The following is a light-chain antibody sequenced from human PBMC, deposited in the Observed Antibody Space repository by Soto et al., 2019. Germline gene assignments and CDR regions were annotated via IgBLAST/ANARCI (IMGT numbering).Light chain of an antibody. Sequence: TPSPANLSVPSGKTTTLSCWACQSVSSILAWYQQKPGQAPRLLIYGASNRATGIPDRFSGSGSGTDFTLTISRLEPEDFAVYYCQQYGSSPETFGQGTKVDI. CDR3: QQYGSSPET. CDR1: QSVSSI. J-gene: IGKJ1*01. V-gene: IGKV3-20*01. CDR2: GAS.